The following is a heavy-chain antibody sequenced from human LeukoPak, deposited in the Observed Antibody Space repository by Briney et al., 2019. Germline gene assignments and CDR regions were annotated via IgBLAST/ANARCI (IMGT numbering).Heavy chain of an antibody. Sequence: PGRSLRLSCAASGFTFSSYAMHWVRQAPGKGLEWVAVISYDGSNKYYADSVKGRFTISRDNSKNTLYLQRNSLRAEDTAVYYWARVSEVIAAAGVGGVDPWGQGTLVTVSS. CDR3: ARVSEVIAAAGVGGVDP. CDR2: ISYDGSNK. D-gene: IGHD6-13*01. V-gene: IGHV3-30-3*01. J-gene: IGHJ5*02. CDR1: GFTFSSYA.